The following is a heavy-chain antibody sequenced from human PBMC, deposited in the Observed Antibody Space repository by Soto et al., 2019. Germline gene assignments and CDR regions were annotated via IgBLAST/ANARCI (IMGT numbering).Heavy chain of an antibody. J-gene: IGHJ3*02. CDR3: AKGGSSGWYEGYAFDI. V-gene: IGHV3-23*01. D-gene: IGHD6-19*01. CDR2: ISGSGGST. Sequence: EVQLLESGGGLVQPGGSLRLSCAASGFTFSSYAMSWVRQAPGKGLEWGSAISGSGGSTYYADSVKGRFTISRDISKNTLYLQMNSLRAEDTAVYYCAKGGSSGWYEGYAFDIWGQGTMVTVSS. CDR1: GFTFSSYA.